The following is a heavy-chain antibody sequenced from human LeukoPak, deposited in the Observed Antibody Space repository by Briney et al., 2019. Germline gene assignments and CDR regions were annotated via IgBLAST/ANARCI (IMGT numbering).Heavy chain of an antibody. CDR1: GFILTDYW. D-gene: IGHD3-10*01. V-gene: IGHV3-7*01. CDR3: ALNPDYYGSGSFDY. J-gene: IGHJ4*02. CDR2: IKEDGSEK. Sequence: GGSLRLSCAASGFILTDYWMYWVRQAPGKGLAWVANIKEDGSEKNYVDSVKGRFTISRDNVKNSLYLQMNSLRAEDTAVYYCALNPDYYGSGSFDYWGQGTLVTVSS.